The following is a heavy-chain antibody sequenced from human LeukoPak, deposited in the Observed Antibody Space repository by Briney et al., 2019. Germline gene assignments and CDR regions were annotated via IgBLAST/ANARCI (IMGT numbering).Heavy chain of an antibody. CDR3: ARGRIVGATNGAFDI. J-gene: IGHJ3*02. V-gene: IGHV4-34*01. CDR1: GGSFSGYY. Sequence: SETLSLTCAVYGGSFSGYYWSWIRQPPGKGLEWIGEINHSGSTNYNPSLKSRVTISVDTSKNQFSLKLSSVTAADTGVYYCARGRIVGATNGAFDIWGQGTMVTVSS. CDR2: INHSGST. D-gene: IGHD1-26*01.